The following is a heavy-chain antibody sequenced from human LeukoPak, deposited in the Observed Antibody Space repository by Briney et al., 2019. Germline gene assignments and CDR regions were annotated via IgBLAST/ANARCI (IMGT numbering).Heavy chain of an antibody. V-gene: IGHV1-2*02. J-gene: IGHJ4*02. CDR2: NNPNSGGT. CDR1: GYTFTGYY. Sequence: ASVKVSCKASGYTFTGYYMHWVRQAPGQGLEWMGWNNPNSGGTNYAQKFQGRVTMTRDTSISTAYVELSRLRSDDTAVYYCASLRYYYDSSGYYYFDYWGQGTLVTVSS. CDR3: ASLRYYYDSSGYYYFDY. D-gene: IGHD3-22*01.